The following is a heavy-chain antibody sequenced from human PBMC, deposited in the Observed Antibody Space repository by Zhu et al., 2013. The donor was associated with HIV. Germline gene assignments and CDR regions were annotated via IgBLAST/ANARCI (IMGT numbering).Heavy chain of an antibody. D-gene: IGHD1-1*01. CDR3: VLGNWNGYDGLDI. CDR2: ISDSGTS. V-gene: IGHV4-34*11. J-gene: IGHJ3*02. Sequence: QVQLQQWGAGLLKPSETLSLTCAVYGDSFSDYSWSWVRQPPGKGLEWIGYISDSGTSHYNPSLKSRVELSQDMSNNQFSLRLRSVTAADTAIYFCVLGNWNGYDGLDIWGQGTLVTVSS. CDR1: GDSFSDYS.